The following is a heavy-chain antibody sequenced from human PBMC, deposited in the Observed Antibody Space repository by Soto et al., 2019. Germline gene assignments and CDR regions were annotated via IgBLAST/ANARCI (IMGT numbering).Heavy chain of an antibody. CDR1: GYTFTSYA. CDR2: INAGNGNT. CDR3: ARRQSHSSSYVDP. V-gene: IGHV1-3*01. Sequence: ASVKVSCKASGYTFTSYAIHWVRQAPGQRLEWMGWINAGNGNTKSSERFQGRVTISRVTSASTAYLELSSLRSEDTAVYYCARRQSHSSSYVDPWGQGTLVTVSS. D-gene: IGHD6-13*01. J-gene: IGHJ5*02.